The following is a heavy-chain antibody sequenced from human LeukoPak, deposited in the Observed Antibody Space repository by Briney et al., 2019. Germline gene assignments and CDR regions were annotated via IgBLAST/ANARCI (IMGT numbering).Heavy chain of an antibody. Sequence: VASVKVSCKASGYTFTSYAMNWVRQAPGQGLEWMGWINPNSGGTNYAHKFQGRVTMTRDTSISTAYMELSRLRSDDTAVYYCARDLRVGPTVFDYWGQGTLVTVSS. CDR3: ARDLRVGPTVFDY. J-gene: IGHJ4*02. CDR1: GYTFTSYA. CDR2: INPNSGGT. V-gene: IGHV1-2*02. D-gene: IGHD1-26*01.